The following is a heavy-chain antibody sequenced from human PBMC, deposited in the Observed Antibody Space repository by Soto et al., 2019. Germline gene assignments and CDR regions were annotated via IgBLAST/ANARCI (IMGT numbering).Heavy chain of an antibody. CDR3: ARAHYYGSGSYYPL. CDR1: GGSFSGYY. D-gene: IGHD3-10*01. CDR2: INHSGST. J-gene: IGHJ4*02. Sequence: PSETLSLTCAVYGGSFSGYYWSWIRQPPGKGLEWIGEINHSGSTNYNPPLKSRVTISVDTSKNQFSLKLSSVTAADTAVYYCARAHYYGSGSYYPLWGQGTLVTVPQ. V-gene: IGHV4-34*01.